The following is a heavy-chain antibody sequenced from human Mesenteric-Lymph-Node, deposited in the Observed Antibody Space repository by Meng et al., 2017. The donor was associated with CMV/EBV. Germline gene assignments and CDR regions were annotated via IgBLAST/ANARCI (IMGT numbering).Heavy chain of an antibody. CDR3: AKDPRGTNWGSGH. CDR1: GFIFSDYA. Sequence: GGSLRLSCAASGFIFSDYAMSWVRQAPGKGPEWVSAISDSGANTFYADSVQGRFTISRDNSENTLYLQMSGLRAEDTAMYYCAKDPRGTNWGSGHWGQGTRVTVSS. V-gene: IGHV3-23*01. CDR2: ISDSGANT. D-gene: IGHD7-27*01. J-gene: IGHJ4*02.